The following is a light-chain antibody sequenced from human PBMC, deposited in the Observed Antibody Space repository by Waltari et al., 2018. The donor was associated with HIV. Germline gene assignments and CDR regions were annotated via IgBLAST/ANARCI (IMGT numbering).Light chain of an antibody. Sequence: QSVLTQPPSASGTPGQRVTIPCSGSHSNIGRRPANVPCYQQPPGAAPNLLLYRNSQRPSGVPDRFSGSKSGTSASLAISAIQSEDEADYYCAIWDGLNGWVFGGGTRVTVL. V-gene: IGLV1-44*01. CDR2: RNS. CDR1: HSNIGRRP. J-gene: IGLJ3*02. CDR3: AIWDGLNGWV.